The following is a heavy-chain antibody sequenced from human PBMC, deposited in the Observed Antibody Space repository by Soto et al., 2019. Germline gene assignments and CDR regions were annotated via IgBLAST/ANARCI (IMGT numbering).Heavy chain of an antibody. J-gene: IGHJ4*02. CDR1: GFTFDDYA. CDR3: AKGGQLLVEGGGY. Sequence: EVQLVESGGGLVQPGRSLRLSCAASGFTFDDYAMHWVRQAPGKGLEWVSGISWNSGSIGYADSVKGRFTISRDNAKNSLYLQMNSLRAEDTPLYYCAKGGQLLVEGGGYWGQGTLVTVSS. V-gene: IGHV3-9*01. D-gene: IGHD2-2*01. CDR2: ISWNSGSI.